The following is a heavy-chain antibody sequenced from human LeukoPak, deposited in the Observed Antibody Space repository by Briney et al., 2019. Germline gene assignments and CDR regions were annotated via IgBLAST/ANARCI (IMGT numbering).Heavy chain of an antibody. D-gene: IGHD2-15*01. CDR1: GGSISSYY. CDR3: ARGRYCSADICSSGDAFDI. J-gene: IGHJ3*02. Sequence: PSETLSLTCTVSGGSISSYYWSWIRQPPGKGLEWIGYIYYSGSTNYNPSLKSRVTMSVDTSKNQFSLKLSSVTAADTAVYYCARGRYCSADICSSGDAFDIWGQGTMVSASS. CDR2: IYYSGST. V-gene: IGHV4-59*12.